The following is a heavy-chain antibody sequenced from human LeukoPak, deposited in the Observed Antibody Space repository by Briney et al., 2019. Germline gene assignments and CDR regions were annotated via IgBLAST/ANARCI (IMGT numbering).Heavy chain of an antibody. CDR1: GFLLRNYW. CDR2: INHDGGDK. J-gene: IGHJ4*02. D-gene: IGHD4-17*01. CDR3: AITAGPTVTASHV. Sequence: PGGSLRHSRVASGFLLRNYWVSWVRQAPGKGLEWVANINHDGGDKNYVDSVKGRFTISRDNAKSSLYLQMNSLRVEDTAVYYCAITAGPTVTASHVGGQAILVTVSS. V-gene: IGHV3-7*02.